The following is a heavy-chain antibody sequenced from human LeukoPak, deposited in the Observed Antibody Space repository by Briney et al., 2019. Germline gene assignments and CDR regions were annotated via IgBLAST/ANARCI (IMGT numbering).Heavy chain of an antibody. CDR2: VKEDGSQK. CDR1: GFTFSDYY. D-gene: IGHD5-24*01. V-gene: IGHV3-7*01. CDR3: ARYTYKHDC. J-gene: IGHJ4*02. Sequence: GGSLRLSCAASGFTFSDYYMNWIRQAPGKGLEWVANVKEDGSQKTYVDSVKGRFTISRDNAKNSLYLQMNNVRAEDTAVYYCARYTYKHDCWGQGTLVTVSS.